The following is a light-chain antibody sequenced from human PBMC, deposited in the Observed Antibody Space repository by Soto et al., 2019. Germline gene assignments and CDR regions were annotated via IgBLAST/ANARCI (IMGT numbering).Light chain of an antibody. J-gene: IGKJ2*01. CDR3: QNYDGSHRT. CDR2: GLF. Sequence: ENVLTQSPGTVSLSPGERATLSCRSSQGVTSNHLAWYQKKPCQAPSLLIYGLFNRATGIPDRFSGSGSWTDFTLTITRLEPEDSAVYFCQNYDGSHRTFGKGPKLEIK. CDR1: QGVTSNH. V-gene: IGKV3-20*01.